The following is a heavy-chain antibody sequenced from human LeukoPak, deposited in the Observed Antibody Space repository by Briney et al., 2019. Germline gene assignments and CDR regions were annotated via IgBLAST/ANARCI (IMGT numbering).Heavy chain of an antibody. CDR3: ARDPLWGAAAAGTRFDY. CDR1: GFTFSSYW. V-gene: IGHV4-34*01. Sequence: GSLRLSCAASGFTFSSYWMSWVRQPPGKGLEWIGEINHSGSTNYNPSLKSRVTISVDTSKNQFSLKLSSVTAADTAVYYCARDPLWGAAAAGTRFDYWGQGTLVTVSS. CDR2: INHSGST. J-gene: IGHJ4*02. D-gene: IGHD6-13*01.